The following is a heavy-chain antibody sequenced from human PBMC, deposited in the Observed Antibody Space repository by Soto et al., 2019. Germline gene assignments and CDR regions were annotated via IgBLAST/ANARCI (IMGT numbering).Heavy chain of an antibody. D-gene: IGHD3-10*01. CDR3: ARDRGGSGSYYTYYYYYYGMDV. CDR1: GFTFSSYS. V-gene: IGHV3-21*01. Sequence: GGSLRLSCAASGFTFSSYSMNWVRQAPGKGLEWVSSISSSSSYIYYADSVKGRFTISRDNAKNSLYLQMNSLRAEDPAVYYCARDRGGSGSYYTYYYYYYGMDVWGQGTTVTVSS. J-gene: IGHJ6*02. CDR2: ISSSSSYI.